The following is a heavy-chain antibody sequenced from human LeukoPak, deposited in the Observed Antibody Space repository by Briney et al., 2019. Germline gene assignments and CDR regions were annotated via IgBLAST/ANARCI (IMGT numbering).Heavy chain of an antibody. V-gene: IGHV3-30*04. CDR1: GFTFSSYA. D-gene: IGHD6-6*01. Sequence: PGGSLRLSCAASGFTFSSYAMHWVRQAPGKGLEWVAVISYDGSNKYYTDSVKGRFTISRDNSKNTLYLQMNSLRAEDTAVYYCVRDSSSSLDYWGQGTLVTVSS. CDR2: ISYDGSNK. CDR3: VRDSSSSLDY. J-gene: IGHJ4*02.